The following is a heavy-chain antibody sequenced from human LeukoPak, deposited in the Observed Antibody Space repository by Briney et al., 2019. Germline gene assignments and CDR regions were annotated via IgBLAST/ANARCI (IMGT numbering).Heavy chain of an antibody. CDR2: ISSDGSST. CDR3: ASSSGWYNSFDY. Sequence: PGGSLRLSCAASGFTFSSYWMHWVRQAPGKGLVWVTRISSDGSSTSYADSVKGRFTISRDNAKNTLYLQMSSLRAEDTAVYYCASSSGWYNSFDYWGLGTLVTVSS. V-gene: IGHV3-74*01. CDR1: GFTFSSYW. J-gene: IGHJ4*02. D-gene: IGHD6-19*01.